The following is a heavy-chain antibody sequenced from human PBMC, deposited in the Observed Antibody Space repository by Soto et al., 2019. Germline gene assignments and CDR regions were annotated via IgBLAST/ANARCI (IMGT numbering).Heavy chain of an antibody. V-gene: IGHV3-33*01. CDR3: ARVMGHAVPSYYYYYMDV. D-gene: IGHD2-2*01. Sequence: GGSLRLSCAASGFTFSSYGMHWVRQAPGKGLEWVAVIWYDGSNKYYADSVKGRFTISRDNSKNTLYLQMNSLRAEDTAVYYCARVMGHAVPSYYYYYMDVWGKGTTVTVSS. CDR1: GFTFSSYG. J-gene: IGHJ6*03. CDR2: IWYDGSNK.